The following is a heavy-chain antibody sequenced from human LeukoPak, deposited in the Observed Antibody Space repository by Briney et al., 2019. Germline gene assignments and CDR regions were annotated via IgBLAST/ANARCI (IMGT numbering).Heavy chain of an antibody. D-gene: IGHD2-15*01. CDR1: GFTFDDYA. J-gene: IGHJ2*01. Sequence: PGGSLRLSCAASGFTFDDYAMHWVRQAPGKGLEWVSGISWNSGSIGYADSVKGRFTISRDNAKNSLYLQMNSLRAEGMALYYCAKTGYSGSYFDLWGRGTLVTVSS. V-gene: IGHV3-9*03. CDR2: ISWNSGSI. CDR3: AKTGYSGSYFDL.